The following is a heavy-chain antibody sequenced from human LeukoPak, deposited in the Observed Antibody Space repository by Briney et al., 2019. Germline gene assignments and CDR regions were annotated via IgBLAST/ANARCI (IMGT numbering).Heavy chain of an antibody. CDR1: GFTFSSYG. J-gene: IGHJ6*02. Sequence: PGRSLRLSCAASGFTFSSYGMHWVRQAPGKGLEWVAVISYDGSNKYYADSVKGRFTISRDNSKNTLYLQMNSLRAEDTAVYYCAKDSRATAFGSGLYYYYGMDVWGQGTTVTVSS. CDR2: ISYDGSNK. D-gene: IGHD3-10*01. V-gene: IGHV3-30*18. CDR3: AKDSRATAFGSGLYYYYGMDV.